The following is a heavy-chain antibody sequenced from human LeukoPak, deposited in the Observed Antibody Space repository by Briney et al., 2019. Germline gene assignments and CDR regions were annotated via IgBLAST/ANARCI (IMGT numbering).Heavy chain of an antibody. CDR2: ISAYNGNT. J-gene: IGHJ4*02. D-gene: IGHD6-19*01. V-gene: IGHV1-18*01. CDR3: ARDPQYSSGWYYFDY. Sequence: ASVKVSCKASGYTFTSYGISWVRQAPGQGLEWMGWISAYNGNTNYAQKLQGRVTMSTDTSTSTGYMELRSLRSDDTAVYYCARDPQYSSGWYYFDYWGQGTLVTVSS. CDR1: GYTFTSYG.